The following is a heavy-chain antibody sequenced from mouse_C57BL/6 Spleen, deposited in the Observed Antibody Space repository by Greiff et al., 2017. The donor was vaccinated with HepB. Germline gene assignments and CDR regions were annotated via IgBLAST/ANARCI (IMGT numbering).Heavy chain of an antibody. CDR1: GFTFSSYA. Sequence: EVQVVESGGGLVKPGGSLKLSCAASGFTFSSYAMSWVRQTPEKRLEWVATISDGGSYTYYPDNVKGRFTISRDNAKNNLYLQMSHLKSEDTAMYYCARDRYGKRDYFDYWGQGTTLTVSS. J-gene: IGHJ2*01. CDR2: ISDGGSYT. CDR3: ARDRYGKRDYFDY. D-gene: IGHD2-1*01. V-gene: IGHV5-4*01.